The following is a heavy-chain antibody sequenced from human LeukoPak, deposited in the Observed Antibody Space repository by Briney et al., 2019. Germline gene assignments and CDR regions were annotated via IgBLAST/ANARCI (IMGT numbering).Heavy chain of an antibody. J-gene: IGHJ4*02. CDR1: GFTFSSYA. CDR3: AKGLLDYDSSGYLDYFDY. CDR2: TSGSGGST. Sequence: GGSLRLSCAASGFTFSSYAMSWVRQAPGKGLEWVSATSGSGGSTYYADSVKGRFTISRDNSKNTLYLQMNSLRAEDTAVYYCAKGLLDYDSSGYLDYFDYWGQGTLVTVSS. V-gene: IGHV3-23*01. D-gene: IGHD3-22*01.